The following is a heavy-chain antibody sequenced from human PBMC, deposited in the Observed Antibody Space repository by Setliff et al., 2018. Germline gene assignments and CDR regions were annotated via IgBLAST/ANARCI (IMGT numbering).Heavy chain of an antibody. V-gene: IGHV1-2*06. J-gene: IGHJ4*02. CDR2: INPNNGKT. D-gene: IGHD1-26*01. CDR1: EYSFTGYY. Sequence: GASVKVSCKAPEYSFTGYYMHWLRQAPGQGPEWMGRINPNNGKTQYSQMFQGRLTMTKDTSISTVYMELSSLRSDDTAMYYCATDHDIVGFGYWGRGTLVTVSS. CDR3: ATDHDIVGFGY.